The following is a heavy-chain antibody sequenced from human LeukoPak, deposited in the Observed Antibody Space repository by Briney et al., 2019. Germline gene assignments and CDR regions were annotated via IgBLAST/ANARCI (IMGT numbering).Heavy chain of an antibody. Sequence: GGSLRLSCAASGFTFSNYWMHWVRQAPGKGLVWVSRINDGGSGTNYADSVKGRFTISRVNTKNTLYLQMNSLRAEDTAVYYCTRDLRPADYWGQGTLVTVSS. CDR2: INDGGSGT. CDR1: GFTFSNYW. V-gene: IGHV3-74*01. CDR3: TRDLRPADY. D-gene: IGHD6-25*01. J-gene: IGHJ4*02.